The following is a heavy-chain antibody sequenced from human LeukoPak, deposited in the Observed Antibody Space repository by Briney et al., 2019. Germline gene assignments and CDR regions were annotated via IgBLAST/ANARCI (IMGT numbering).Heavy chain of an antibody. CDR1: GGTFSSYA. CDR3: ARGYYDSSGYPSFDY. Sequence: ASVKVSCKASGGTFSSYATSWVRQAPGQGLEWMGGIIPIFGTANYAQKFQGRVTITADESTSTAYMELSSLRSEDTAVYYCARGYYDSSGYPSFDYWGQGTLVTVSS. D-gene: IGHD3-22*01. V-gene: IGHV1-69*01. J-gene: IGHJ4*02. CDR2: IIPIFGTA.